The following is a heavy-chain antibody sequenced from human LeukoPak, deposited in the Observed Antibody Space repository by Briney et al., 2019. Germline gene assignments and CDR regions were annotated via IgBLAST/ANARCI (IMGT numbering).Heavy chain of an antibody. D-gene: IGHD3-9*01. V-gene: IGHV1-18*01. CDR3: AKDWHILTGRNCFDP. CDR2: VTSYNGDT. J-gene: IGHJ5*02. Sequence: ASVKVSCKASGYTFNNYGISWVRQAPGQGLEWMGWVTSYNGDTSYAQKFQGRVTMSTDTSTSTAYMELRGLRFDDTAIYYCAKDWHILTGRNCFDPWGQGTLVTVSS. CDR1: GYTFNNYG.